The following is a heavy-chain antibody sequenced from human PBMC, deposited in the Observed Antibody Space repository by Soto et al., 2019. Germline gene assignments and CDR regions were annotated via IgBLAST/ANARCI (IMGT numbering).Heavy chain of an antibody. CDR1: GFTFSSYW. V-gene: IGHV3-7*01. J-gene: IGHJ4*02. CDR3: ARWAAAGDFDY. CDR2: IKQDGSEK. D-gene: IGHD6-13*01. Sequence: EVQLVESGGGLVQPGGSLRLSCAASGFTFSSYWMSWVRQAPGKGLEWVANIKQDGSEKYYVDSVKGRFTISRDNATNSLYLQMNSLRAEDTAVYYCARWAAAGDFDYCGQGTLVTVSS.